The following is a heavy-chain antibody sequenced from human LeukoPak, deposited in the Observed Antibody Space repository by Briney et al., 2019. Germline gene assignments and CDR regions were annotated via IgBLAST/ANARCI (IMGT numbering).Heavy chain of an antibody. CDR3: ARQVSDYYYYYIDV. J-gene: IGHJ6*03. D-gene: IGHD5/OR15-5a*01. CDR1: GGSISSTGYY. Sequence: SETLSLTCTVSGGSISSTGYYWDWIRPPPGKGLEWIGSIYYSETTYYNSSLKSRVTISLDTSKNQFSLSLKSVTAADTAVYYCARQVSDYYYYYIDVWGKGATVTVSS. V-gene: IGHV4-39*01. CDR2: IYYSETT.